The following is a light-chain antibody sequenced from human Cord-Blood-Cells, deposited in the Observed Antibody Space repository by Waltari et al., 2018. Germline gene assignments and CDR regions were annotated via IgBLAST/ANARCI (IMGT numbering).Light chain of an antibody. V-gene: IGLV2-14*01. CDR3: SPYTSSSTWV. J-gene: IGLJ3*02. CDR1: SSDVGGYNY. CDR2: DVS. Sequence: QSVLTQPASVSGSPGQSITISCTGTSSDVGGYNYVSWYQQHPGKAPKLMIYDVSKRPSGVSNRFSGSKSGNTASLTISGLQAEDEADYYCSPYTSSSTWVFGGGTKLTVL.